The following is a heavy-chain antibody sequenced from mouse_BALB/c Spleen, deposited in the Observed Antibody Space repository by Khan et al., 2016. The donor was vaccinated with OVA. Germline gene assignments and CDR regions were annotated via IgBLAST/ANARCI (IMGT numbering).Heavy chain of an antibody. Sequence: EVELVESGGDVVKPGGSLKLSCAASGFTFSTYGMSWVRQTPDKRLEWVATVSTGGHYTYYPDTVKGRFTISRDNAKNTLYLQMSSLKSEDTAMFCCAILAYYYDSEVFAYWGQGTLVTVSA. CDR1: GFTFSTYG. V-gene: IGHV5-6*01. CDR2: VSTGGHYT. J-gene: IGHJ3*01. D-gene: IGHD1-1*01. CDR3: AILAYYYDSEVFAY.